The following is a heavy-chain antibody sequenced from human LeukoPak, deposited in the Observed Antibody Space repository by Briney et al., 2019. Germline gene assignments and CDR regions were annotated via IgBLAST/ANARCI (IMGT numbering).Heavy chain of an antibody. V-gene: IGHV1-69*10. CDR2: ITPILGTA. CDR3: ARSLIDYGGSYDAFDI. Sequence: SVKVSCKASGYTFGSDDINWVRQAPGQGLEWMGGITPILGTANYAQKFQGRVTINADQSTSTAYMELSSLRSEDTAVYYCARSLIDYGGSYDAFDIWGQGTMVTISS. J-gene: IGHJ3*02. CDR1: GYTFGSDD. D-gene: IGHD4-23*01.